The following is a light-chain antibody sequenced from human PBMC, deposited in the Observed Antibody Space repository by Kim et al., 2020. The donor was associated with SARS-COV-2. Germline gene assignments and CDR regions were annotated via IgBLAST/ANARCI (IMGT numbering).Light chain of an antibody. CDR1: SNDVGDNKF. V-gene: IGLV2-8*01. Sequence: PGQSVTISCSGTSNDVGDNKFVSWYQQHPGKAPKVLIYEVTQRPSGVPDRFSGSKSGNTASLTVSGLQPRDEADYYCSSYAGSRFVFGTGTKVTVL. J-gene: IGLJ1*01. CDR2: EVT. CDR3: SSYAGSRFV.